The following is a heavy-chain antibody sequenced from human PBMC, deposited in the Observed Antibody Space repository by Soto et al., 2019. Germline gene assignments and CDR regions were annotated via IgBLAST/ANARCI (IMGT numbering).Heavy chain of an antibody. CDR1: GFTFSPYS. D-gene: IGHD5-18*01. J-gene: IGHJ6*04. CDR2: ISSSGTYM. Sequence: GGSLRLSCAASGFTFSPYSMNWVRQAPGKGLEWVSSISSSGTYMYYADSVKGRFTISRDDAKNSLYLQMNSLRTEETAVYYCARHLGYSRYGMDFWGKGTTVTVSS. V-gene: IGHV3-21*01. CDR3: ARHLGYSRYGMDF.